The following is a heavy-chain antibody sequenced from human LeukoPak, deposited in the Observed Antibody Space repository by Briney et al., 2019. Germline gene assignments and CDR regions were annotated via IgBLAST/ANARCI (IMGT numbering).Heavy chain of an antibody. J-gene: IGHJ4*02. V-gene: IGHV3-23*01. CDR3: AKGYNYGYADY. D-gene: IGHD5-18*01. Sequence: PGGSLRLSCAASGFTFSSYGMNWVRQAPGKGLEWVSTINGGGSNTYYADSVKGRFTISRDNSQNTLHLQMNSLRAEDTAVYYCAKGYNYGYADYWGQGTLVTVSS. CDR2: INGGGSNT. CDR1: GFTFSSYG.